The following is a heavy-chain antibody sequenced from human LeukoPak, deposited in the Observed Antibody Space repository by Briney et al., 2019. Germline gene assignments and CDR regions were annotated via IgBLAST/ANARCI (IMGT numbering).Heavy chain of an antibody. Sequence: GGSLRLSCAASGFTVSSNYISWVRQAPGKGLEWVSLIYSGSTTHYADSVKGRFTISRDNSKNTLYVQMNSLRTEDTAVYYCAKGWDRGYYYYMDVWGKGTTVTVSS. CDR2: IYSGSTT. J-gene: IGHJ6*03. D-gene: IGHD1-26*01. V-gene: IGHV3-53*05. CDR3: AKGWDRGYYYYMDV. CDR1: GFTVSSNY.